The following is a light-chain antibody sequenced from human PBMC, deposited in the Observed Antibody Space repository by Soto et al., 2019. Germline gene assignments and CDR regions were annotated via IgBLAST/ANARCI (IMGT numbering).Light chain of an antibody. CDR2: DAS. V-gene: IGKV1-33*01. CDR3: QQYDILPIT. J-gene: IGKJ5*01. Sequence: DIQMTQSPSSLSASVGDRVTITCQASQDISNYLNWYQQKPGKAPKLLIYDASNLETGVSSRFSGSGSGTHFTFTISSLQTEDIGTYYCQQYDILPITFGRGTRLEIK. CDR1: QDISNY.